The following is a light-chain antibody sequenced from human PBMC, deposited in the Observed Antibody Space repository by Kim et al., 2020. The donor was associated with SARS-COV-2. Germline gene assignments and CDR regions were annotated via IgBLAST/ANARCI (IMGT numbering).Light chain of an antibody. V-gene: IGKV3-15*01. Sequence: EIVMTQSPATLSLSPGERATLSCRASQRISSSLAWYQQKPGQAPRVLIYGASARATGIPARFSGSGSGTEFTLTISNVQSADFAVYYCQQYSYWRAFGQGTRLEIK. CDR3: QQYSYWRA. CDR2: GAS. CDR1: QRISSS. J-gene: IGKJ5*01.